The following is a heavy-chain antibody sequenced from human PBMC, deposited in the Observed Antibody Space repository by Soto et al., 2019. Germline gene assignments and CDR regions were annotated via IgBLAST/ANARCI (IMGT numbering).Heavy chain of an antibody. J-gene: IGHJ4*02. V-gene: IGHV3-48*03. CDR2: ISSSGRKI. D-gene: IGHD5-12*01. Sequence: PGGSLRLSCAASGFTFSSYEMDWVRQAPGKGLEWVSYISSSGRKIYYADSVKGRFTISRDNADNSLYLQMNGLRVEDTAVYYCVRDSGGGGSDLVHFNYWGQGTLVTVYS. CDR3: VRDSGGGGSDLVHFNY. CDR1: GFTFSSYE.